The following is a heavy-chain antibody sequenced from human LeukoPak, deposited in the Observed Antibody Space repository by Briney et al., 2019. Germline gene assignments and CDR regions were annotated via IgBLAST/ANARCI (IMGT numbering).Heavy chain of an antibody. V-gene: IGHV3-23*01. CDR2: ISGSGGST. CDR3: AKDMEATTVTTSENLDY. J-gene: IGHJ4*02. CDR1: GFTFSSYA. Sequence: GGSLRLSCAASGFTFSSYAMSWVRQAPGKGLEWVSAISGSGGSTYYADSVKGRFTISRDNSKNTLYLQMNSLRAEDTAVYYCAKDMEATTVTTSENLDYWGQGTLVTVSS. D-gene: IGHD4-17*01.